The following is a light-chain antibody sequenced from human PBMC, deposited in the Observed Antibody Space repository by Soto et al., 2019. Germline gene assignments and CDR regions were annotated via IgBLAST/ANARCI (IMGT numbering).Light chain of an antibody. CDR2: TAS. CDR1: QSISSH. V-gene: IGKV1-39*01. CDR3: QQSYSTPIS. Sequence: DIRLTQPPSSLSASFGDTLTITCRASQSISSHLNWYQQKPGKAPNLLMYTASNLQSGVPSRFSGSGSGTDFTLTISSLQPEDFATYYCQQSYSTPISFGQGTGLEIK. J-gene: IGKJ5*01.